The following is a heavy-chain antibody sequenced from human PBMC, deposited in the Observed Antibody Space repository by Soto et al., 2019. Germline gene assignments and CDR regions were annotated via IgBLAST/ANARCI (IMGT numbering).Heavy chain of an antibody. Sequence: PGGSLRLSCAASGFTFSSYGMHWVRQAPGKGLEWVAVIWYDGSNTNYADSVEGRFTISRDNAKSTLFLQMNSLRDEDTAVYYCAREFCSGGNCYTYYFDPWGQGIPVTVSS. V-gene: IGHV3-33*01. CDR1: GFTFSSYG. J-gene: IGHJ5*02. CDR3: AREFCSGGNCYTYYFDP. CDR2: IWYDGSNT. D-gene: IGHD2-15*01.